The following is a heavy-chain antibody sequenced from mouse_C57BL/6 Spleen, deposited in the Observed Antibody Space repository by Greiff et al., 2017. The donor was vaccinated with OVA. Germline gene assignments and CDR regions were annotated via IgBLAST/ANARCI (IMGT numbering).Heavy chain of an antibody. CDR3: ARKGIYYDYDVGSYYFDY. CDR2: IYPGSGST. Sequence: VQLQQPGAELVKPGASVKMSCKASGYTFTSYWITWVKQRPGQGLEWIGDIYPGSGSTNYNEKFKSKATLTVDTSSSTAYMQLSSLTSEDSAVYYCARKGIYYDYDVGSYYFDYWGQGTTLTVSS. J-gene: IGHJ2*01. CDR1: GYTFTSYW. V-gene: IGHV1-55*01. D-gene: IGHD2-4*01.